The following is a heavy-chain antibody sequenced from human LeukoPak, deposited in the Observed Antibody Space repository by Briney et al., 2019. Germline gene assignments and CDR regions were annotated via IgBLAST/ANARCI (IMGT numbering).Heavy chain of an antibody. J-gene: IGHJ5*02. CDR2: ISSSSSYI. CDR3: ATLSSPSESLWFDP. D-gene: IGHD6-6*01. Sequence: PGGSLRLSCAASGFTFSSYSMNWVRQAPGKGLEWVSSISSSSSYIYYADSVKGRFTISRDNAKNSLYLQMNSMRAEDTAVYYCATLSSPSESLWFDPWGQGTLVTVSS. CDR1: GFTFSSYS. V-gene: IGHV3-21*01.